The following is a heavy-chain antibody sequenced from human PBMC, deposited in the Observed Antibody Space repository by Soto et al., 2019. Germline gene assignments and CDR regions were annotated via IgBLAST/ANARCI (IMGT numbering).Heavy chain of an antibody. D-gene: IGHD4-4*01. Sequence: KVSCKASGYTFTSYDINWVRQATGQGLEWMGWMNPNSGNTGYAQKFQGRVTMTRNTSISTAYMELSSLRSEDTAVYYCARAGYSSTLYYYYYGMDVWGQGTTVTVSS. J-gene: IGHJ6*02. CDR2: MNPNSGNT. CDR3: ARAGYSSTLYYYYYGMDV. V-gene: IGHV1-8*01. CDR1: GYTFTSYD.